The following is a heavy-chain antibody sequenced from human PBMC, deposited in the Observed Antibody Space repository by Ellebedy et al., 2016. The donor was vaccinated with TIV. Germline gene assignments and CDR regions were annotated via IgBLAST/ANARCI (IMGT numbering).Heavy chain of an antibody. CDR2: ISGSGTST. J-gene: IGHJ4*02. Sequence: GESLKISCAASGFTFSSYAMTWVRQAPGKGLELVSTISGSGTSTYYADSVEGRFTISRDNSKNTLFLQLNSLRAEDTAIYYCAKDIYYYDNSGYFDYWGQGTLVTVSS. V-gene: IGHV3-23*01. CDR1: GFTFSSYA. CDR3: AKDIYYYDNSGYFDY. D-gene: IGHD3-22*01.